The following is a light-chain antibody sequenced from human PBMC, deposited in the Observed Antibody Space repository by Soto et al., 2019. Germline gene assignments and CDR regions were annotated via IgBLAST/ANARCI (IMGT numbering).Light chain of an antibody. V-gene: IGKV1-12*01. J-gene: IGKJ5*01. CDR1: QGIGTL. Sequence: DIQMTQSPSSVSASVGDRVTITCRASQGIGTLLAWYQQKPGKAPNLLIHSASNLQSGVPSRFSGSGSGTDFALTISSLQPEDFATYYCQQGSSFPLTFGQGTRLDIK. CDR2: SAS. CDR3: QQGSSFPLT.